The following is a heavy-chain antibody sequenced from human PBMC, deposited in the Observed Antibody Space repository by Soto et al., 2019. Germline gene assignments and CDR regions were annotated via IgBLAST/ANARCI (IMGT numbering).Heavy chain of an antibody. D-gene: IGHD3-3*01. Sequence: SETLSLTCTVSGGSISSSSYYWGWIRQPPGKGLEWIGSIYYSGSTYYNPSLKSRVTISVDTSKNQFSLKLSSVTAADTAVYYCARHRIGNYDFWRGYYPKDTPYYYYMDVWGKGTTVTVSS. J-gene: IGHJ6*03. CDR2: IYYSGST. CDR3: ARHRIGNYDFWRGYYPKDTPYYYYMDV. V-gene: IGHV4-39*01. CDR1: GGSISSSSYY.